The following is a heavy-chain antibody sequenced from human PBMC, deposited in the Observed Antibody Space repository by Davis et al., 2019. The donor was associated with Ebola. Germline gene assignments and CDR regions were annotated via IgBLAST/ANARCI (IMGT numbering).Heavy chain of an antibody. V-gene: IGHV3-53*01. CDR3: TTVPVRGVPREY. J-gene: IGHJ4*02. CDR1: GFTVSSNY. CDR2: IYSGGST. D-gene: IGHD3-10*01. Sequence: GESLKISCAASGFTVSSNYMSWVRQAPGKGLEWVSVIYSGGSTYYADSVKGRFTISRDNSKNTLYLQMNSLKTEDTAVYYCTTVPVRGVPREYWGQGMLVTVSS.